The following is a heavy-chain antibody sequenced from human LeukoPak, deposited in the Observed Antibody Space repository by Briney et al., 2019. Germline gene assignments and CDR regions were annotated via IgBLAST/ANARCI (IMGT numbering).Heavy chain of an antibody. CDR3: AKIDSTPDAFDI. CDR1: GFTFSSFP. CDR2: ISGSGGST. Sequence: PGGSLRLSCAASGFTFSSFPMSWVRQAPEKGLEWVSGISGSGGSTYYTDSVKGRITISRDNSKNTLYLQMNSLRAEDTAVYYCAKIDSTPDAFDIWGQGTMVTVSS. V-gene: IGHV3-23*01. D-gene: IGHD2/OR15-2a*01. J-gene: IGHJ3*02.